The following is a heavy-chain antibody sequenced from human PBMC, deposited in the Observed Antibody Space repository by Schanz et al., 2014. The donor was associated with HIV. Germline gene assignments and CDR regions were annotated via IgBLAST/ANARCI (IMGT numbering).Heavy chain of an antibody. D-gene: IGHD3-10*01. J-gene: IGHJ4*02. V-gene: IGHV3-23*01. CDR3: GTYNYGSGHDY. Sequence: EVQLLESGGGLVQAGGSLRLSCAASGFTFKSYAMSWVRQAPGKGLEWVSAISATGGSTYYADSVKGRFTISRDNSKNTLYLQMNSLRVEDTAIYHCGTYNYGSGHDYWGQGTLVTVSS. CDR1: GFTFKSYA. CDR2: ISATGGST.